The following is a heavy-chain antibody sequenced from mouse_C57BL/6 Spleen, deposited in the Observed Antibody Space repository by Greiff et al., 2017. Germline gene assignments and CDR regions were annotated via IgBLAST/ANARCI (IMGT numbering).Heavy chain of an antibody. Sequence: VQLVESGAELVKPGASVKMSCKASGYTFTSYWITWVKQRPGQGLEWIGDIYPGSGSTNYNEKFKSKATLTVDTSSSTAYMQLSSLTSEDSAVYYCARRYYPYAMDYWGQGTSVTVSS. V-gene: IGHV1-55*01. CDR1: GYTFTSYW. CDR2: IYPGSGST. D-gene: IGHD2-3*01. J-gene: IGHJ4*01. CDR3: ARRYYPYAMDY.